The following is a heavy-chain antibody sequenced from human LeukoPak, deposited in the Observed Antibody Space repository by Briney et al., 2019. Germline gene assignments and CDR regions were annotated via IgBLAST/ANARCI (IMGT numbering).Heavy chain of an antibody. CDR3: ARACHLVVVTAEGAFLDP. CDR2: ISIYNGQT. Sequence: ASVKVSCKASGYRITSYGIGWVRQAPGQGLEWVGWISIYNGQTYYAQSLQDRVTMTADTSTNTVYMELRSLKTEDTAVYYCARACHLVVVTAEGAFLDPWGQGTLVTISS. D-gene: IGHD2-21*02. V-gene: IGHV1-18*01. CDR1: GYRITSYG. J-gene: IGHJ5*02.